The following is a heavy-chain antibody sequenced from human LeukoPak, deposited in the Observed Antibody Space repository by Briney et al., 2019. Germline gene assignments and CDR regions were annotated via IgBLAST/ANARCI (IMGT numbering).Heavy chain of an antibody. CDR2: ISSSSSTI. CDR3: ARDNDFDY. J-gene: IGHJ4*02. CDR1: GFTFSSYS. Sequence: GGSLRLSCAASGFTFSSYSMNWVRQAPGKGLEWVSYISSSSSTIYYADSVKGRFTISRDNAKNSLYLQMNSLRAEDTAVYYCARDNDFDYWGQGTLATVSS. V-gene: IGHV3-48*01. D-gene: IGHD3-3*01.